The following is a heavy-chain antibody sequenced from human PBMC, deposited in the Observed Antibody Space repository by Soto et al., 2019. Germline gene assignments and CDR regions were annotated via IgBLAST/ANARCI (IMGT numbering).Heavy chain of an antibody. Sequence: SETLSLTCTVSGGSIGSGDYYWSWIRQPPGKGLEWIGYIYYSGSTYYNPSLKSRVTISVDTSKNQFSLKLSSVTAADTAVYYCARAPPYYYYGMDVWGQGTTVTVSS. V-gene: IGHV4-30-4*01. CDR1: GGSIGSGDYY. J-gene: IGHJ6*02. CDR2: IYYSGST. CDR3: ARAPPYYYYGMDV.